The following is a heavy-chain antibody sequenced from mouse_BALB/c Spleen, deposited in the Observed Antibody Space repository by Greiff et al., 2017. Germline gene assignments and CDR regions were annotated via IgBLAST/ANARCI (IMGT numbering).Heavy chain of an antibody. CDR1: GFTIKDYY. Sequence: VQLQQSGAELVRSGPSVTLSCTASGFTIKDYYMHWVKQSPEQGLEWLGWIDPEKGDTEYAPMFTGKAILTEDNTSSTAYMKLSSLTAEDSAVYYCTGGPSDYAMDYWGQGTSVTVSS. CDR3: TGGPSDYAMDY. J-gene: IGHJ4*01. CDR2: IDPEKGDT. V-gene: IGHV14-4*02.